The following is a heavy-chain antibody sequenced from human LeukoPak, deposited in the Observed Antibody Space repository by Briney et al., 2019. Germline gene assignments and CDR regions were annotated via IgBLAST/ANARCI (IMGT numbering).Heavy chain of an antibody. CDR3: ARDWPHCSSTSCYFYMDA. V-gene: IGHV3-66*03. J-gene: IGHJ6*03. D-gene: IGHD2-2*01. Sequence: AGGSLRLSCEASGFTISDNYVTWVRQAPGKGLEWVSVIYNSGITYFADSVKGRFSISRDNSKNTVYLQMNSLRGEDSAVYYCARDWPHCSSTSCYFYMDAWGRGTTVTVSS. CDR1: GFTISDNY. CDR2: IYNSGIT.